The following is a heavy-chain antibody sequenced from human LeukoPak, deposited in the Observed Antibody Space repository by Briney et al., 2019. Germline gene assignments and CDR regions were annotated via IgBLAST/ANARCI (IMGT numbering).Heavy chain of an antibody. CDR3: ARRYRGLDYGGNSIWWFDP. CDR2: IYPGDSDT. Sequence: GESLKISCKGSGYSFTSYWIGWVRQTPGKGLEWMGIIYPGDSDTRYSPSFQGQVTISADKSISTAYLQWSSLKASDTAMYYCARRYRGLDYGGNSIWWFDPWGQGTLVTVSS. V-gene: IGHV5-51*01. CDR1: GYSFTSYW. J-gene: IGHJ5*02. D-gene: IGHD4-23*01.